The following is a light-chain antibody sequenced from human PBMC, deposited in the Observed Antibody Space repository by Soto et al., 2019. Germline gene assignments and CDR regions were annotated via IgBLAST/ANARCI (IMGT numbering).Light chain of an antibody. Sequence: DIQMTQSPSSLSASVGDRVTISCRASQSITTFLNWYQQEPGRAPKLLISAATSLQSGVPSRFSGSGSGTDFTLTISSLQPEDVATYYCQQTYRTPPYTFGQGTKVEIK. V-gene: IGKV1-39*01. CDR2: AAT. CDR3: QQTYRTPPYT. CDR1: QSITTF. J-gene: IGKJ2*01.